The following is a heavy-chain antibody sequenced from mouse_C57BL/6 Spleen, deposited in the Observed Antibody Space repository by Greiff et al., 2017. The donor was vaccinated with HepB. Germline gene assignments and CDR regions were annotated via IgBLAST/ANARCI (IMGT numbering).Heavy chain of an antibody. J-gene: IGHJ3*01. Sequence: DVHLVESGGDLVKPGGSLKLSCAASGFTFSSYGMSWVRQTPDKRLEWVATISSGGSYTYYPDSVKGRFTISRDNAKNTLYLQMSSLKSEDTAMYYCARLLDGYYAYWGQGTLVTVSA. CDR2: ISSGGSYT. D-gene: IGHD2-3*01. CDR1: GFTFSSYG. V-gene: IGHV5-6*01. CDR3: ARLLDGYYAY.